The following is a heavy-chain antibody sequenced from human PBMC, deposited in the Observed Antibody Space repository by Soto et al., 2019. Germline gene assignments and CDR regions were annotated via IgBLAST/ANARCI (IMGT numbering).Heavy chain of an antibody. Sequence: ASVKVSCKASGYTFTSYDISWVRQAPGQGLEWMGWIGAYNGNTNYTQNLQGRVTMTTDTSTSTVYMELRSLTSDDTAVYFCAISVGMTATYSFFDYYAMDVWGQGTTVTVSS. D-gene: IGHD1-26*01. CDR2: IGAYNGNT. J-gene: IGHJ6*02. V-gene: IGHV1-18*01. CDR3: AISVGMTATYSFFDYYAMDV. CDR1: GYTFTSYD.